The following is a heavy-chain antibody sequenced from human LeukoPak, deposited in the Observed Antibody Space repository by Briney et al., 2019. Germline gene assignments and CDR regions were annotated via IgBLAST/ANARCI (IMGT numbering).Heavy chain of an antibody. J-gene: IGHJ4*02. D-gene: IGHD6-19*01. CDR2: IYNSGST. Sequence: SQTLSLTCAVSGGSISSGGYSWSWIRQPPGKGLEWIGYIYNSGSTYYNPSLKSRVTISVDRSKNQFSLKLSSVTAADTAVYYCARSQIPLLSIAVAPYYFDYWGQGTLVTVSS. CDR3: ARSQIPLLSIAVAPYYFDY. CDR1: GGSISSGGYS. V-gene: IGHV4-30-2*01.